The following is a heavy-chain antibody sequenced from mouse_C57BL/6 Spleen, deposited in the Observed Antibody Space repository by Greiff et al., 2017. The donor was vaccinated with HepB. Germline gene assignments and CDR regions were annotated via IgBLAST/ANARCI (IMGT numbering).Heavy chain of an antibody. V-gene: IGHV1-4*01. J-gene: IGHJ4*01. Sequence: QVQLQQSGAELARPGASVKMSCKASGYTFTSYTMHWVKQRPGQGLEWIGYINPSSGYTKYNQKFKDKATLTADKSSSTANMQLSSVTSEDSAVYYCAKSRNFYAMDYWGQGTSVTVSS. CDR3: AKSRNFYAMDY. CDR2: INPSSGYT. CDR1: GYTFTSYT. D-gene: IGHD2-1*01.